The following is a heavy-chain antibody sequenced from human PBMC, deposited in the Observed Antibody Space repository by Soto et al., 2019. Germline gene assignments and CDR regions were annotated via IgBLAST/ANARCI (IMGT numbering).Heavy chain of an antibody. CDR3: ATWRLREHAYDI. D-gene: IGHD4-17*01. V-gene: IGHV3-53*01. Sequence: GSLRLSCEASGLTVTGKKYVAWVRQAPGKGLEWVSGVYDTDGIYYADSVKGRFTSSRDNSKTIVYLEMNSLTPDDTAVYYCATWRLREHAYDIWGLGTTVTV. CDR2: VYDTDGI. J-gene: IGHJ3*02. CDR1: GLTVTGKKY.